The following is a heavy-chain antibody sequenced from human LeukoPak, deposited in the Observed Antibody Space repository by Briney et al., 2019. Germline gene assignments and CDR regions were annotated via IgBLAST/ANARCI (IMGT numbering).Heavy chain of an antibody. J-gene: IGHJ5*02. CDR3: AKAPAGPEYSDNWKFGYNWFDP. D-gene: IGHD1-1*01. Sequence: PGGSLRLSCVASGFTFSSYGMSWVRQAPGKGLEWVSGIGTSGSSRYYADSVKGRFTISRDNSKNTLYLQMNSLRAEDTAIYYCAKAPAGPEYSDNWKFGYNWFDPWGQGTPVTVSS. CDR2: IGTSGSSR. CDR1: GFTFSSYG. V-gene: IGHV3-23*01.